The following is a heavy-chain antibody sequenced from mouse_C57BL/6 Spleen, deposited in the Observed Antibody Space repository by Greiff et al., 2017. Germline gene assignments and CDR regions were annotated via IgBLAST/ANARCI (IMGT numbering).Heavy chain of an antibody. V-gene: IGHV5-17*01. CDR2: ISSGSSTI. J-gene: IGHJ4*01. CDR1: GFTFSDYG. D-gene: IGHD1-1*01. CDR3: ARPVYYYGSSYVHYAMDY. Sequence: EVKVEESGGGLVKPGGSLKLSCAASGFTFSDYGMHWVRQAPEKGLEWVAYISSGSSTIYYADTVKGRFTISRDNAKNTLFLQMTSLRSEDTAMYYCARPVYYYGSSYVHYAMDYWGQGTSVTVSS.